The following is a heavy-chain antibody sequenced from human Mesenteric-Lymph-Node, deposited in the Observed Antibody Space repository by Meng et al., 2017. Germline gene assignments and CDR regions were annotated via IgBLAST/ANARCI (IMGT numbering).Heavy chain of an antibody. V-gene: IGHV4-31*03. CDR1: GGSISSGGHS. CDR2: IYYSGST. J-gene: IGHJ4*01. D-gene: IGHD3-22*01. CDR3: ARVDSSGYFLDY. Sequence: QVQLQESGTGLVKPSQTLSLTCTVSGGSISSGGHSWSWIRQHPGKGLEWIAYIYYSGSTYYNPSLKSRVILSVDTSKTHFSLKLSSVTAADTAVYYCARVDSSGYFLDYWGQGTLVTVSS.